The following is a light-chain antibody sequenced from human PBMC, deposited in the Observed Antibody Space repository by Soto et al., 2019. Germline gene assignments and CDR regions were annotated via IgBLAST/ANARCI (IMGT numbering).Light chain of an antibody. CDR3: QQYNNYPRT. V-gene: IGKV1-5*01. Sequence: DIQMTQSPSTLSASVGDRVTITCRASQSISIWLAWYQHKPGKAPQVLIWDASSLQRGVPSRFSGSGSGTEFTLTISNLQPDDFATYFCQQYNNYPRTFGQGTKVDIK. J-gene: IGKJ1*01. CDR2: DAS. CDR1: QSISIW.